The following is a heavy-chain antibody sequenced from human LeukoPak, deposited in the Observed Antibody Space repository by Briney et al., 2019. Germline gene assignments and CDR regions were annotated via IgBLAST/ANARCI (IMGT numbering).Heavy chain of an antibody. CDR2: IWYDGSNK. D-gene: IGHD5-12*01. J-gene: IGHJ4*02. V-gene: IGHV3-33*06. CDR3: AKDYSGYDLFDY. Sequence: GGSLRLSCAVSGFTFSSYGMHWVRQAPGKGLEWVAVIWYDGSNKYYADSVKGRFTISRDNSKNTLYLQMNSLRAEDTAVYYCAKDYSGYDLFDYWGQGTLVTVSS. CDR1: GFTFSSYG.